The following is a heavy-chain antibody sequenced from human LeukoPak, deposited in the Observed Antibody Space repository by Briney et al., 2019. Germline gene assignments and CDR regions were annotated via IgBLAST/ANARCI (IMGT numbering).Heavy chain of an antibody. CDR3: ARGLLSYSSSWSYAFDI. J-gene: IGHJ3*02. D-gene: IGHD6-13*01. Sequence: ASVKVSCKASGYTFTGYDINWVRQATGQGLEWMGWMNPNSGNTGYAQKFQGRVTITRNTSISTAYMELSSLRPEDTAVYYCARGLLSYSSSWSYAFDIWGQGTMVTVSS. CDR1: GYTFTGYD. V-gene: IGHV1-8*03. CDR2: MNPNSGNT.